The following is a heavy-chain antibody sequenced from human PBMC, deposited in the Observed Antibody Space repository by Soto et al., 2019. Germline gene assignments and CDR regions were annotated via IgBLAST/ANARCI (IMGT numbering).Heavy chain of an antibody. CDR2: IYYSGST. J-gene: IGHJ4*02. V-gene: IGHV4-31*03. D-gene: IGHD3-16*02. CDR3: ARDRSDYVWGSSRYTRSFFDY. Sequence: PSETLSLTCTVSGGSISSGGYYWSWIRQHPGKGLEWIGYIYYSGSTYYNPSLKSRVTISVDTSKNQFSLKLSSVTAADTAVYYCARDRSDYVWGSSRYTRSFFDYWGQGTLVTVSS. CDR1: GGSISSGGYY.